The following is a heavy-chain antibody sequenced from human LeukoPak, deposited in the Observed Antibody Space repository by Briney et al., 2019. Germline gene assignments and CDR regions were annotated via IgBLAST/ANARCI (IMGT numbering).Heavy chain of an antibody. Sequence: SLRLSCAASGFAFSSYAMHWVRQAPGKGLEWVSGVSWNSGTIDYADSVKGRFTISRDNAKNSLSLQMNSLRDEDTALYYCARGPGAARGKGYFDYWGQGTLVTVSS. V-gene: IGHV3-9*01. CDR1: GFAFSSYA. D-gene: IGHD6-6*01. CDR2: VSWNSGTI. J-gene: IGHJ4*02. CDR3: ARGPGAARGKGYFDY.